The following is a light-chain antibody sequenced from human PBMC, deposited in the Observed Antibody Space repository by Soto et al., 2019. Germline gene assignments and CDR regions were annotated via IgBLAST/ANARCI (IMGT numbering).Light chain of an antibody. Sequence: EILFTQSPGTLSLSPGERATLSCRASQSVSNNYLAWYQQKPGQAPRILIYGASNRDTGIPDRFSGRGSGTEFTLTISRLQSEDFEVYYCQQYNNWPLTFGQGTRLEIK. J-gene: IGKJ5*01. V-gene: IGKV3D-15*01. CDR2: GAS. CDR3: QQYNNWPLT. CDR1: QSVSNN.